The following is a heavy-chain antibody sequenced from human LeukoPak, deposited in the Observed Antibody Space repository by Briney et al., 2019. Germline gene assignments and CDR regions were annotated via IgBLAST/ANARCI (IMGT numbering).Heavy chain of an antibody. Sequence: PGASVKVSFKASGYTFTRYYMHWVRQAPGQGLEWMGWINPNSGGTNYAQRFQGRVTMTRDTSISTAYMELSRLRSDDTAVYYCARDGNYLEGTSCHVWGQGTLVTVSS. CDR1: GYTFTRYY. J-gene: IGHJ4*02. CDR3: ARDGNYLEGTSCHV. D-gene: IGHD2-2*01. CDR2: INPNSGGT. V-gene: IGHV1-2*02.